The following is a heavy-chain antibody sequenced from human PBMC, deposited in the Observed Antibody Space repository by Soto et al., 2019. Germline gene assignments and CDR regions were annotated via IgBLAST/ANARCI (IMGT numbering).Heavy chain of an antibody. J-gene: IGHJ4*02. CDR1: GFSLSTSGVG. V-gene: IGHV2-5*01. D-gene: IGHD2-15*01. CDR3: AHRVVAADYFDY. Sequence: QITLKESGPTLVKPTQTLTLTCTFSGFSLSTSGVGVGWIRQPPGKALEWLALIYWNDDKRYSPSLKSRLTITKDTSKNQVVPTMTNMDPVDTATYYCAHRVVAADYFDYWGQGTLVTVSS. CDR2: IYWNDDK.